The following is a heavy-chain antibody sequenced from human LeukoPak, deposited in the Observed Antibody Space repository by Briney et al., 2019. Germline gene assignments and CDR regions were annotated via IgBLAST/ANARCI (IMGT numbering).Heavy chain of an antibody. D-gene: IGHD1-26*01. J-gene: IGHJ4*02. CDR3: ARGEVGATEFDY. CDR1: GYTFTSYD. CDR2: MNPNSGNT. Sequence: ASVKVSCKASGYTFTSYDINWVRQATGQGLEWMGWMNPNSGNTGYAQKFQGRVTMTRNTSISTAYMELSSLRSEDTALCYCARGEVGATEFDYWGQGTLVTVSS. V-gene: IGHV1-8*01.